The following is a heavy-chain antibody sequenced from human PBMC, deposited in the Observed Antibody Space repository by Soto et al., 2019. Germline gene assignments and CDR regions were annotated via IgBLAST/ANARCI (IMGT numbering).Heavy chain of an antibody. V-gene: IGHV3-48*03. CDR3: ARVYCSTYTCHVQAFDS. CDR1: GFTFSSDE. CDR2: ISSAGDSS. J-gene: IGHJ4*02. D-gene: IGHD2-2*01. Sequence: EVQLVESGGGLAQPGGSVRLSCAASGFTFSSDEMNLVRQAPGRTLEWFSYISSAGDSSYYADSVKARFTISRDNAKNSLYLQMNSLRVEDTAGYYGARVYCSTYTCHVQAFDSWGQGTLVTVSS.